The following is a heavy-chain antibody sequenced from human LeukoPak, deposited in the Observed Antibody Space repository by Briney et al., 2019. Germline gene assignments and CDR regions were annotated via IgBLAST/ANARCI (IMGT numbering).Heavy chain of an antibody. D-gene: IGHD3-22*01. CDR2: IYYSGST. Sequence: SETLSLTCTVSGGSISSYYWNLIRQPPGKGLEWIGFIYYSGSTNCNPSLKSRVTISIDTSKNQFSLRLSSVTAADTAVYYCARGLGRRNYYDSSGYYSLATFDIWGQGTMVTVSS. V-gene: IGHV4-59*01. CDR3: ARGLGRRNYYDSSGYYSLATFDI. CDR1: GGSISSYY. J-gene: IGHJ3*02.